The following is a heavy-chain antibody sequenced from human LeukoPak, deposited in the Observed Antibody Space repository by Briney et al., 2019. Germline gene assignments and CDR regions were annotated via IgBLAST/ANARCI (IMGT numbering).Heavy chain of an antibody. J-gene: IGHJ4*02. CDR2: ISYDGSNK. D-gene: IGHD2-2*01. CDR3: ARGAAEGYCSSTSCYAPGGY. Sequence: GGPLRLSCAASGFTFSSYAMHWVRQAPGKGLEWVAVISYDGSNKYYADSVKGRFTISRDNSKNTLYLQMNSLRAEDTAVYYCARGAAEGYCSSTSCYAPGGYWGQGTLVTVSS. V-gene: IGHV3-30-3*01. CDR1: GFTFSSYA.